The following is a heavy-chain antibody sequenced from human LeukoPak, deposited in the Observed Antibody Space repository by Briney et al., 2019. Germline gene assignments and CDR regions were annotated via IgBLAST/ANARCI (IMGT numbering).Heavy chain of an antibody. D-gene: IGHD5-12*01. CDR1: GFTFSSYA. V-gene: IGHV3-30*04. J-gene: IGHJ4*02. CDR2: ISYDGSNK. CDR3: ARVPGIYSGWYYFDY. Sequence: GGSLRLSCAASGFTFSSYAMHWVRQAPGKGLEWVAVISYDGSNKYYADSVKGRFTISRGNSKNTLYLQMNSLRAEDTAVYYCARVPGIYSGWYYFDYWGQGTLVTVSS.